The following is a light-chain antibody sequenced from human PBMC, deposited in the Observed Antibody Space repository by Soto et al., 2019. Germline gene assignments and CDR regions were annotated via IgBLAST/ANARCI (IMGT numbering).Light chain of an antibody. CDR3: QQGYTYST. J-gene: IGKJ1*01. CDR2: QTS. CDR1: QSIDSW. Sequence: DIQLTQSPSILSASVGDRVTITCRASQSIDSWLAWYQQKPGKAPNLLIFQTSNLESRVPSRFRGRGSGTEFSLTASSLQPDDFATYYCQQGYTYSTFGQGTKVE. V-gene: IGKV1-5*03.